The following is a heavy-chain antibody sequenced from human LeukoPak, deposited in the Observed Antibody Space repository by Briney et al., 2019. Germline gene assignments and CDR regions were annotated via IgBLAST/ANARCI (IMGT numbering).Heavy chain of an antibody. D-gene: IGHD3-3*01. Sequence: PSETLSLTCTVSGYSISSGYYWGWIRQPPGKGLEWIGSIYHSGSTYYNPSLKSRVTISVDMSKNQFSLKLSSVTAADTAVYYCARGLTPYYDFWSGYYSTPHYYYYYMDVWGKGTTVTVSS. CDR3: ARGLTPYYDFWSGYYSTPHYYYYYMDV. CDR2: IYHSGST. CDR1: GYSISSGYY. V-gene: IGHV4-38-2*02. J-gene: IGHJ6*03.